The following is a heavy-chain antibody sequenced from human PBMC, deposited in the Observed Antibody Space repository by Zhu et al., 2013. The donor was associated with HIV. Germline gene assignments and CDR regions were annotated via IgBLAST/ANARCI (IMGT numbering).Heavy chain of an antibody. D-gene: IGHD6-13*01. CDR3: GRDARIAAGERSLITVDV. Sequence: QVQLVQSGAEVKKPGASVKVSCKASGYTFTSYYMHWVRQAPGQGLEWMGIINPSGGSTTYAQKFQGRVTMTRDTSTRTVYMELSSLRSEDTAVYYCGRDARIAAGERSLITVDVWGQGTTVTVSS. V-gene: IGHV1-46*01. CDR2: INPSGGST. J-gene: IGHJ6*02. CDR1: GYTFTSYY.